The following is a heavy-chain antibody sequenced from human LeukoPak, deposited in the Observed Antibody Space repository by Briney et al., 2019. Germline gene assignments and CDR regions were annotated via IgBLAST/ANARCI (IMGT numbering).Heavy chain of an antibody. J-gene: IGHJ5*02. V-gene: IGHV4-59*01. CDR2: IYYTGNT. CDR3: ARDRLQLQS. Sequence: SVTLSLTCTVSGGSISNYYWNWIRQPPGKGLEWIGYIYYTGNTNYIPSLKSRVTISVDTSKNQFSLKLSSVTAADTAVYYCARDRLQLQSWGQGTLVTVSS. D-gene: IGHD1-1*01. CDR1: GGSISNYY.